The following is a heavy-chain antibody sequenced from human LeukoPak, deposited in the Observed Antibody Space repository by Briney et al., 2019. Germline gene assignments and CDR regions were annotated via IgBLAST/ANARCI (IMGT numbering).Heavy chain of an antibody. V-gene: IGHV3-15*01. Sequence: GGPLTLSCAASRLTFISSWMTWARHAPGKALEWVGRIRNTPDGGATDYAAPVKGRFTISRDDSKNTLYLQMSSLRTADTAVYYCATDLHFGYCTATSCASYWGQGTLVTVSS. D-gene: IGHD2-2*03. CDR3: ATDLHFGYCTATSCASY. CDR1: RLTFISSW. CDR2: IRNTPDGGAT. J-gene: IGHJ4*02.